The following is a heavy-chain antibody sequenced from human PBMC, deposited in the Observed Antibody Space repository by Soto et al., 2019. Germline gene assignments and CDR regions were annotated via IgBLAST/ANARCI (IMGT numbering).Heavy chain of an antibody. CDR1: GDSVSSNSAA. V-gene: IGHV6-1*01. CDR3: ERVPSPLDP. Sequence: PSQTPSLTCAISGDSVSSNSAAWNWIRQSPARGLEWLGRTYYRSKWYSYYGPSVKSRITIKPDTSNNQFSLQLNSVTPEDTDVYYWERVPSPLDPWGQGIRVTVSS. CDR2: TYYRSKWYS. J-gene: IGHJ5*02.